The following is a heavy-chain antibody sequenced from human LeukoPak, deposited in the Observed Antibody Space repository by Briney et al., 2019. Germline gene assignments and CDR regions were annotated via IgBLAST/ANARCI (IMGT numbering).Heavy chain of an antibody. CDR1: GYTFTSYG. CDR3: ARTLPTDYGDYEGFDY. Sequence: ASVKVSFKASGYTFTSYGISWVRQAPGQGLEWMGWISAYNGNTNYAQKLQGRVTMTTDTSTSTAYMELRSLRSDDTAVYYCARTLPTDYGDYEGFDYWGQGTLVTVSS. D-gene: IGHD4-17*01. J-gene: IGHJ4*02. V-gene: IGHV1-18*01. CDR2: ISAYNGNT.